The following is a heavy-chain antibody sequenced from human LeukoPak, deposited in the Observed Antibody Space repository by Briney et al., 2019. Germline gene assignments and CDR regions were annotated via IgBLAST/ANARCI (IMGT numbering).Heavy chain of an antibody. J-gene: IGHJ4*02. V-gene: IGHV4-4*07. Sequence: SHTLSLTCTFPVDSTSGYYWSWIRHPAGKGLEWIGRMYTSWSANYNPSLKSRVTMSLDTSKKLFSLQMSSVTAADTAIYYCATERSRGLALWGQGALVIVSA. CDR3: ATERSRGLAL. CDR2: MYTSWSA. D-gene: IGHD2-2*01. CDR1: VDSTSGYY.